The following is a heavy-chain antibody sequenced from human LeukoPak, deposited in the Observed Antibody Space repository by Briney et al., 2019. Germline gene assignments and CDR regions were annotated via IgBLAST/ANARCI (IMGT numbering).Heavy chain of an antibody. CDR2: IIPIFGTA. D-gene: IGHD5-12*01. J-gene: IGHJ6*03. CDR3: ARVATMGYYYYYMDV. CDR1: GGTFSSYA. Sequence: SVKVSCKASGGTFSSYAISWVRQAPGQGLEWMGGIIPIFGTANYAQKFQGRVTITADKSTSTAYMELSSLRSEDTAVYYCARVATMGYYYYYMDVWGKGTTVTISS. V-gene: IGHV1-69*06.